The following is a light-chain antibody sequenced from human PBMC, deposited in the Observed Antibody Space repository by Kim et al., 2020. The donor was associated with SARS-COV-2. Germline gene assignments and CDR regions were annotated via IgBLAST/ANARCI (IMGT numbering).Light chain of an antibody. J-gene: IGLJ2*01. CDR2: DVT. Sequence: GHSLTISCTGTSSDVGGYDYVSWYQQHPGKAPKLMIYDVTNRPSGVSNRFSGSKSGNTASLTISGLQAEDEADYYCSSYSSSTTLVFGGGTRLTVL. CDR3: SSYSSSTTLV. V-gene: IGLV2-14*03. CDR1: SSDVGGYDY.